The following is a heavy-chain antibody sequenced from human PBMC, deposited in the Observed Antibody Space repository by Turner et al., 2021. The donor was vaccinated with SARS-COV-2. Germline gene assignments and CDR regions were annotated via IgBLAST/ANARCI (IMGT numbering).Heavy chain of an antibody. Sequence: QLQLQQSGPGLVTPSESLSLTCAVPGGHISSSTYYWGWISQPPGKGLEWIGSIYYSRITYYNPSYKSRVTISVNTSKNQFSRKLSSVTAADTAVYYGAKHMDTAMDYYGMDVWGQGTTVTVSS. J-gene: IGHJ6*02. CDR2: IYYSRIT. CDR3: AKHMDTAMDYYGMDV. D-gene: IGHD5-18*01. CDR1: GGHISSSTYY. V-gene: IGHV4-39*01.